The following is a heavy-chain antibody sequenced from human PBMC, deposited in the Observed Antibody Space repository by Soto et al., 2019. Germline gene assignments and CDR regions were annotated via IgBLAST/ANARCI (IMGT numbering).Heavy chain of an antibody. Sequence: QVQLVESGGGVVQPGRSLRLSCAASGFTFSSYDMHWVRQAPGKGLEWVAGISYDGSNKYYADSVKGRFTISRDNSKNMLYLQMNSLRAEDTAVYYCAKEGYSSGCVDYWGQGTLVTVSS. J-gene: IGHJ4*02. CDR3: AKEGYSSGCVDY. D-gene: IGHD6-19*01. V-gene: IGHV3-30*18. CDR1: GFTFSSYD. CDR2: ISYDGSNK.